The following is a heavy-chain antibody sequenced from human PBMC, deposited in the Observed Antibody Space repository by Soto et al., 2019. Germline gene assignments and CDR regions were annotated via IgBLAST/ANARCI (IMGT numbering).Heavy chain of an antibody. CDR1: GFTFSSYA. Sequence: ESGGGVVQPGRSLRLSCAASGFTFSSYAMHWVRQAPGKGLEWVAVISYDGSNKYYADSVKGRFTISRDNSKNTLYLQMNSLRAEDTAVYYCARDKGGDYFDYWGQGTLVTVSS. CDR2: ISYDGSNK. V-gene: IGHV3-30-3*01. D-gene: IGHD1-26*01. CDR3: ARDKGGDYFDY. J-gene: IGHJ4*02.